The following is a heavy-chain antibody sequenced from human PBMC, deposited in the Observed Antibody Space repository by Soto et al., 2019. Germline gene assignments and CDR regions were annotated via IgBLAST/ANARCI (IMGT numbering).Heavy chain of an antibody. V-gene: IGHV1-69*01. D-gene: IGHD3-10*01. CDR2: FIPIFGTE. J-gene: IGHJ5*02. CDR1: GGTFSSYA. Sequence: QVQLVQSGAEVKKPGSSVKVSCKASGGTFSSYAISWVRQAPGQGLEWMGGFIPIFGTENYAQKCQGRVTITANESTSTAYMELSSLRAEDTAVYYCAREECTMVRGFDPWGQGTLVTVSS. CDR3: AREECTMVRGFDP.